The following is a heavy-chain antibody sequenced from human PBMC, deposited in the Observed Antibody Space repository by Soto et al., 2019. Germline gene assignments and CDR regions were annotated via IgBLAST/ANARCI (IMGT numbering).Heavy chain of an antibody. Sequence: QGQLVESGGGVVQPGRSLRLSCAASGFNFRTYGIHWVRQAPGKGLEWVAVIWFDGSNKYYGDSVKGRFTISRDNSENTVYLQKNGLRAGETAVYYCARDRGGTNFVIVPAACETGYYGMDVWGQGTTVTVSS. V-gene: IGHV3-33*01. CDR3: ARDRGGTNFVIVPAACETGYYGMDV. J-gene: IGHJ6*02. D-gene: IGHD2-2*01. CDR2: IWFDGSNK. CDR1: GFNFRTYG.